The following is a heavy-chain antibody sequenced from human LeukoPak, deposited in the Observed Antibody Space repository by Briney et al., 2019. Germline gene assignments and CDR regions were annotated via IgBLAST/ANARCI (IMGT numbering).Heavy chain of an antibody. V-gene: IGHV4-4*07. Sequence: PSETLSLTCTVSGGSIRSYYWSWIRQAAGKGLEWIGHIYSSGTTNYNPSLKSRVTMSVDTSKNQFALKLTSVTAADTAVYYCAREIMVVRPFDSWGQGTLVTVSS. J-gene: IGHJ4*02. CDR2: IYSSGTT. CDR3: AREIMVVRPFDS. CDR1: GGSIRSYY. D-gene: IGHD3-10*01.